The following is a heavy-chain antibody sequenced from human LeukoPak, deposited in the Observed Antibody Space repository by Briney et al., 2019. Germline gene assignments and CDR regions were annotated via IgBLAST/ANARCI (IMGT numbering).Heavy chain of an antibody. CDR2: INSDGGIT. CDR3: ARDAVDTANAV. J-gene: IGHJ6*02. V-gene: IGHV3-74*01. Sequence: GGSLRLSCAASGFTFTTNWMHWVRQAPGKGLVWVSHINSDGGITSYADSVKGRFTISRDNAKNTLYLQMNSLRAEDTAVYYCARDAVDTANAVWGQGTTVTVSS. CDR1: GFTFTTNW. D-gene: IGHD5-18*01.